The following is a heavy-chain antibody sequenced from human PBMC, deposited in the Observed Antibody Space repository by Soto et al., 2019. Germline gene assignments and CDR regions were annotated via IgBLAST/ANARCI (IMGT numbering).Heavy chain of an antibody. CDR3: AKEGVGYYYMDV. J-gene: IGHJ6*03. V-gene: IGHV3-9*01. CDR2: ISWNSGSI. Sequence: EVQLVESGGGLLQPGRSLRLSCAASGFTFDDYAMHWVRQAPGKGLEWVSGISWNSGSIGYADSVKGRFTISRDNAKNSLYLQMNSLRAEDTALYYCAKEGVGYYYMDVWGKGTTVTVSS. CDR1: GFTFDDYA. D-gene: IGHD1-26*01.